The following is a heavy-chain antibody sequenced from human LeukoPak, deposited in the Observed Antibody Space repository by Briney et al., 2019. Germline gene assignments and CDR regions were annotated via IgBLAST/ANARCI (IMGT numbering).Heavy chain of an antibody. Sequence: GGSLRLSCAASGFTFSSYAMRWVRQAPGKGLEWVAVISYDGSNKYYADSVKGRFTISRDNSKNTLYLQMNSLRAEDTAVYYCAGDERQDYYDARIFPNFDYWGQGTLVTVSS. V-gene: IGHV3-30-3*01. CDR2: ISYDGSNK. D-gene: IGHD3-22*01. J-gene: IGHJ4*02. CDR1: GFTFSSYA. CDR3: AGDERQDYYDARIFPNFDY.